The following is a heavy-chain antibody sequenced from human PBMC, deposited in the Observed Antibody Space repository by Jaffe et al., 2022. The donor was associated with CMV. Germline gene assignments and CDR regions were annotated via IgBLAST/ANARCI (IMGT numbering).Heavy chain of an antibody. Sequence: QVQLQESGPGLVKPSQTLSLTCTVSGGSISSGGYYWSWIRQHPGKGLEWIGYIYYSGSTYYNPSLKSRVTISVDTSKNQFSLKLSSVTAADTAVYYCARTSMDYGELAFDIWGQGTMVTVSS. V-gene: IGHV4-31*03. D-gene: IGHD4-17*01. CDR1: GGSISSGGYY. J-gene: IGHJ3*02. CDR2: IYYSGST. CDR3: ARTSMDYGELAFDI.